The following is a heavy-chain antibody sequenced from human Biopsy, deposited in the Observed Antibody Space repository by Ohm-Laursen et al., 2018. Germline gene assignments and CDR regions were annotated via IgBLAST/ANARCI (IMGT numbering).Heavy chain of an antibody. D-gene: IGHD1-26*01. CDR3: ARVGMGAPSIDHFDS. CDR1: GGSIGSFF. CDR2: IYYSGST. V-gene: IGHV4-59*01. J-gene: IGHJ4*02. Sequence: GTLSLTCAVSGGSIGSFFWSWIRQPPGKGLEWIGYIYYSGSTNYNPSLKSRVTISVDRSKNHFSLELSSVTAADTAVYYCARVGMGAPSIDHFDSWGQGALVTVSS.